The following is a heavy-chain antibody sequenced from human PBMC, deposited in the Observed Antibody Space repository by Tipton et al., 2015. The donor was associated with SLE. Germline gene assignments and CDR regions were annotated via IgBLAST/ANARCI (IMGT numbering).Heavy chain of an antibody. J-gene: IGHJ5*02. CDR3: ARDLWTGDFGRFDP. D-gene: IGHD2-21*02. Sequence: TLSLTCTVSGGSISSSSYYWGWIRQPPGKGLEWIGSIYYSGSTYYNPSLKSRVTIYVDTSKNQFSLKLSSVTAADTAVYYCARDLWTGDFGRFDPWGQGTLVTVSS. CDR1: GGSISSSSYY. CDR2: IYYSGST. V-gene: IGHV4-39*02.